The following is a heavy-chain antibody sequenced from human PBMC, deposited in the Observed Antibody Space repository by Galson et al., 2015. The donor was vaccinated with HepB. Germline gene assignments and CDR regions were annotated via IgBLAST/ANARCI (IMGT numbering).Heavy chain of an antibody. Sequence: SLRLSCAASGFTFGDYAMSWFRQAPGKGLEWVGFIRSKAYGGTTEYAASVKGRFTISRDDSKSIAYLQMNSLKTEDTAVYYCTRRGSYRPAYYYYGMDVWGQGTTVTVSS. D-gene: IGHD1-26*01. J-gene: IGHJ6*02. CDR1: GFTFGDYA. CDR2: IRSKAYGGTT. V-gene: IGHV3-49*03. CDR3: TRRGSYRPAYYYYGMDV.